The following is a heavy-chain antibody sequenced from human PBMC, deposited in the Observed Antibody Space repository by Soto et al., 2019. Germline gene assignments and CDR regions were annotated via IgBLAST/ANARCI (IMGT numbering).Heavy chain of an antibody. CDR1: GFTFSDYA. Sequence: GGSLRLSCTASGFTFSDYAMAWVRQAPGKGLEWVSTISGGSSVTYYGDSVKGRFTISRDNAKKTLFLQLNRLSAEDTATYYCAKVLSKNYYYPFDFWGHGTHVTVSS. J-gene: IGHJ4*01. V-gene: IGHV3-23*01. CDR3: AKVLSKNYYYPFDF. D-gene: IGHD2-21*02. CDR2: ISGGSSVT.